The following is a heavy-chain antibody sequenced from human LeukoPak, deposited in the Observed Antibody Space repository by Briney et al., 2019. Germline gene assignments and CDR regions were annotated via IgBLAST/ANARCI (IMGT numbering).Heavy chain of an antibody. CDR2: INPNSGGT. Sequence: ASVKVSCKASGYTFTGDYMHWVRQAPGQGLEWMGWINPNSGGTNYAQKFQGRVTMTRDTSISTAYMELSRLRSDDTAVYYCAREWTMMEAYYGMDVWGQGTTVTVSS. CDR3: AREWTMMEAYYGMDV. CDR1: GYTFTGDY. V-gene: IGHV1-2*02. D-gene: IGHD3-22*01. J-gene: IGHJ6*02.